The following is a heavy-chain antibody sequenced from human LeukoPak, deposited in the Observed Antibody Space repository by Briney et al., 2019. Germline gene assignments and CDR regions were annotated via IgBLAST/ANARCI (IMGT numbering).Heavy chain of an antibody. CDR2: INHSGST. D-gene: IGHD3-10*02. Sequence: SETLSLTCAVYGGSFSGYYWSWIRQPPGKGLEWIGEINHSGSTNYNPSLKSRVTISVDTSKNQFSLKLSSVTAADTAVYYCARGPRPYYYVKGYFDYWGQGTLVTVSS. CDR3: ARGPRPYYYVKGYFDY. J-gene: IGHJ4*02. CDR1: GGSFSGYY. V-gene: IGHV4-34*01.